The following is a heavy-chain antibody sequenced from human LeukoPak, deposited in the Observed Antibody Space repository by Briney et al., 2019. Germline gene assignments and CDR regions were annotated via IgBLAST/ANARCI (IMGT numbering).Heavy chain of an antibody. CDR2: IKGDGSST. CDR3: VRRDAFDI. J-gene: IGHJ3*02. CDR1: GFTFSNYW. Sequence: GGSLRLSCAASGFTFSNYWMHWVRQAPGKGLVWVSRIKGDGSSTSYADSVKGRFTISRDNAKNTLYLQMNSLRAEDTAVYYCVRRDAFDIWGQGTMVTASS. V-gene: IGHV3-74*01.